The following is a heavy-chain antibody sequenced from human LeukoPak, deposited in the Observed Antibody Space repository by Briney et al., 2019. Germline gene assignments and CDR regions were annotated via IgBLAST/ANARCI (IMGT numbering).Heavy chain of an antibody. CDR1: GFTFSSYG. V-gene: IGHV3-33*01. Sequence: GRSLRLSCAASGFTFSSYGMHWVRQAPGKGLEWVAVMWYDGSNKYYADSVKGRFTISRDNSKNTLYLQMNSLRAEDTAVYYCARDRGGDIPFDYWGQGTLVTVSS. CDR2: MWYDGSNK. J-gene: IGHJ4*02. CDR3: ARDRGGDIPFDY. D-gene: IGHD2-21*02.